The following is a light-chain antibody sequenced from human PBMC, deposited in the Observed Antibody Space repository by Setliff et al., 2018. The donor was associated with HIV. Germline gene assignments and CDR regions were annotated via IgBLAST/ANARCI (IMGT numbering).Light chain of an antibody. CDR2: DVT. V-gene: IGLV2-11*01. Sequence: QSVLTQPRSVSGSPGQSVTISCTGTSSDVGGYNLVSWYQQRPGKAPKLMIYDVTKRPSGVPDRFSGSKSGNTASLTISGLQAEDESDYYCCSYAGSHTFVFGTGTKVTVL. J-gene: IGLJ1*01. CDR3: CSYAGSHTFV. CDR1: SSDVGGYNL.